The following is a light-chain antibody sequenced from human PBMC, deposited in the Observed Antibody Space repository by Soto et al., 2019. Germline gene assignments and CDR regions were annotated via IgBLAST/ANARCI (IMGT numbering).Light chain of an antibody. CDR3: QRSWT. CDR2: TAS. V-gene: IGKV1-39*01. Sequence: DIQMTQSPSSLSASVGDRVTITCRASQDISDSLNWYQQKPGKAPKLLIYTASNLQSGAPSRFSGSGSGIDFTLTISSLQPEDFASYYCQRSWTFGQGTKLE. J-gene: IGKJ2*01. CDR1: QDISDS.